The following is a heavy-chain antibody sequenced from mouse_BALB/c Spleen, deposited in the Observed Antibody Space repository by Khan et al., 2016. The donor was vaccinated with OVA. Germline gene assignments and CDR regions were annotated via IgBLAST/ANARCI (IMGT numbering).Heavy chain of an antibody. CDR2: IWGGGGT. J-gene: IGHJ4*01. Sequence: QVQLKESGPGLVAPSQSLSITCTVSGFSLSRYNLHWVRQPPGKGLEWLGMIWGGGGTDYNSTLKSRLNISKDNSKSQVLLKMNRLQTDDTAMYYCARAYCRYDGYYAMDYWGQGTSVTVSS. D-gene: IGHD2-14*01. CDR1: GFSLSRYN. V-gene: IGHV2-6-4*01. CDR3: ARAYCRYDGYYAMDY.